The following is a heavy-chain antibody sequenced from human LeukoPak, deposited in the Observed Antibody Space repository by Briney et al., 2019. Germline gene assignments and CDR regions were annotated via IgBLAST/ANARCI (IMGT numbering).Heavy chain of an antibody. CDR1: GDSVSSNSAA. J-gene: IGHJ5*02. V-gene: IGHV6-1*01. Sequence: SQTLSLTCAISGDSVSSNSAAWNWIRQSPSRGLEWLGRTYYRSKWYNDYAVSVKSRITINPDTSKNQFSLQLNSVTPEDTAVYYCARGRYDYVWGSYRLNWFDPWGQGTLVTVSS. CDR2: TYYRSKWYN. D-gene: IGHD3-16*02. CDR3: ARGRYDYVWGSYRLNWFDP.